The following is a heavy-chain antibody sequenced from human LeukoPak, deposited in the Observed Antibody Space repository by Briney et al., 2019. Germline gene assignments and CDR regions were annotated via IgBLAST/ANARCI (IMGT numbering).Heavy chain of an antibody. D-gene: IGHD3-3*01. J-gene: IGHJ5*02. V-gene: IGHV4-61*02. Sequence: KASQTLSLTCTVSGGSISSGSYYWSWIRQPAGKGLEWIGRIYTSESTNYNPSLKSRVTISVDTSKNQFSLKLNSVTAADTAVYYCARETIFGVVEPHLWGQGTLVTVSS. CDR2: IYTSEST. CDR3: ARETIFGVVEPHL. CDR1: GGSISSGSYY.